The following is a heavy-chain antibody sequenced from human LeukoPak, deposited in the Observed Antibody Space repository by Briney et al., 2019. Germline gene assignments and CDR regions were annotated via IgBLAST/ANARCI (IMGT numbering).Heavy chain of an antibody. CDR3: ARVYYDFWSGYWNQFDY. Sequence: GASVRVSCKASGYTFTSYDINWVRQAPGQGLEWMGWMNPNSGNTGYAQKFQGRVTMTRNTSISTAYMELSSLRFEDTAVYYCARVYYDFWSGYWNQFDYWGQGTLVTVSS. D-gene: IGHD3-3*01. J-gene: IGHJ4*02. CDR2: MNPNSGNT. V-gene: IGHV1-8*01. CDR1: GYTFTSYD.